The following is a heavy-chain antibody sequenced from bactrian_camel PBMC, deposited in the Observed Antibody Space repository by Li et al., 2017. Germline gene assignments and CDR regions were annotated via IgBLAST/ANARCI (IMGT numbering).Heavy chain of an antibody. Sequence: VQLVESGGGLVQPGGSLTLSCAASGFTFSSYDMTWVRQPPGKGLEWISSINIGGGTTYYADSLKGRFTIFRDNAENTVYLQMNSLKPEDTAVYYCVSLVGRPLVHQGTQVTVS. CDR1: GFTFSSYD. CDR2: INIGGGTT. J-gene: IGHJ4*01. V-gene: IGHV3S40*01. D-gene: IGHD2*01.